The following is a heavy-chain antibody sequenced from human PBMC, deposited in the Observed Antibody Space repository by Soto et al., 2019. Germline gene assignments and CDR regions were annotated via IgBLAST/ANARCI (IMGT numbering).Heavy chain of an antibody. Sequence: GDSGRVSSTASGYTFRYEDIILVRQATGQLLEWMGWMNPNSGNTCYAQKFHGRITMTRNTSISTAYMEMNSLTSEDTAVYYCARVGAWALRNLDYWGQGTMVTVSS. D-gene: IGHD3-16*01. J-gene: IGHJ4*02. CDR1: GYTFRYED. V-gene: IGHV1-8*02. CDR3: ARVGAWALRNLDY. CDR2: MNPNSGNT.